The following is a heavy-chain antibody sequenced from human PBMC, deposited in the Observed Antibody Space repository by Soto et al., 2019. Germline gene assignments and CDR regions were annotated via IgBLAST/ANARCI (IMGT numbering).Heavy chain of an antibody. CDR3: STYSTYDHNSGYNDS. CDR1: GGSITRRNHY. J-gene: IGHJ4*02. D-gene: IGHD5-18*01. Sequence: LSLTSTVAGGSITRRNHYWGWVRQPPGKGLEWVASIHHTGATYYNPSLRTRITMSIDTSKKRFSLSLSSVTAADTATYFCSTYSTYDHNSGYNDSWGEGTLVTVSS. V-gene: IGHV4-39*01. CDR2: IHHTGAT.